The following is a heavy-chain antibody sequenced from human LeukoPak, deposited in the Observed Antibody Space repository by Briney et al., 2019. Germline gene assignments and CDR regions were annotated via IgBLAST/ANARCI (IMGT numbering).Heavy chain of an antibody. CDR3: ARGPYGGNSY. V-gene: IGHV3-30*01. J-gene: IGHJ4*02. Sequence: GGSLRLSCAASRFTFSSYAMHWVRQAPGKGLEWVAVISYDGSNKYYADSVKGRFTISRDNSKNTLYLQMNSLRAEDTAVYYCARGPYGGNSYWGQGTLVTVSS. D-gene: IGHD2-21*02. CDR1: RFTFSSYA. CDR2: ISYDGSNK.